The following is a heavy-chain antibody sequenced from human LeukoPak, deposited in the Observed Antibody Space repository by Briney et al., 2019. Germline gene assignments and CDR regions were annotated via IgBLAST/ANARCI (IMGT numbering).Heavy chain of an antibody. D-gene: IGHD2-21*02. V-gene: IGHV3-21*01. J-gene: IGHJ4*02. Sequence: GGSLRLSCAASGFTFSSYSMNWVRQSPGKGLEWVSSISSSSSYMYYADSVKGRFTISRDNAKNSLFLQMSSLRDEDTALYYCARGWAAIPDWGQGTLVTVSS. CDR3: ARGWAAIPD. CDR1: GFTFSSYS. CDR2: ISSSSSYM.